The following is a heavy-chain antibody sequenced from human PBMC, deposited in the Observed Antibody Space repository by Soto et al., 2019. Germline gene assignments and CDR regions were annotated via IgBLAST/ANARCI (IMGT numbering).Heavy chain of an antibody. D-gene: IGHD3-10*01. CDR3: ARCNSMVFDY. CDR2: IYYSGST. J-gene: IGHJ4*02. Sequence: PSETLSLTCTVSGGSISSSSYYWGWIRQPPGKGLEWIGSIYYSGSTYYNPSLKSRVTISVDTSKNQFSLKLSSVTAADTAVYYCARCNSMVFDYWGQGTLVTVSA. CDR1: GGSISSSSYY. V-gene: IGHV4-39*01.